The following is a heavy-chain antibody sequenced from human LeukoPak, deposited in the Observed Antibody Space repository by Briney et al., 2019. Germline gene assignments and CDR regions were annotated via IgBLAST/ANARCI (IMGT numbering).Heavy chain of an antibody. CDR3: ARRLTQYDCFDP. V-gene: IGHV6-1*01. CDR2: TYYRSTWYN. CDR1: GDSVSSNSVT. J-gene: IGHJ5*02. D-gene: IGHD2-2*01. Sequence: SQTLSLTCAISGDSVSSNSVTWNWIRQSPSRGLGWLGRTYYRSTWYNDYAVSVRGRITVNPDTSKNQFSLHLNSVTPEDTAVYYCARRLTQYDCFDPRGQGILVTVSS.